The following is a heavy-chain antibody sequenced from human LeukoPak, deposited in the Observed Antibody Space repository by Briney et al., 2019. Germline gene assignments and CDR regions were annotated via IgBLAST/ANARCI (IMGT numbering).Heavy chain of an antibody. CDR3: ARVPRYCSGGSCWKYSYDY. Sequence: SETLSLTCAVYGGSFSGYYWGWIRQPPGKGLEWIGEINHSGSTNYNPSLKSRVTISVDTSKNQFSLKLSSVTAADTAVYYCARVPRYCSGGSCWKYSYDYWGQGTLVTVSS. CDR2: INHSGST. D-gene: IGHD2-15*01. J-gene: IGHJ4*02. V-gene: IGHV4-34*01. CDR1: GGSFSGYY.